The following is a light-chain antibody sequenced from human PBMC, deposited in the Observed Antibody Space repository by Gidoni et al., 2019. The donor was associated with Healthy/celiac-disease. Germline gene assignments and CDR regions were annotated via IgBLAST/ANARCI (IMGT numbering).Light chain of an antibody. Sequence: EIVMTQSPATLPVSPGERATLSCRASQSVSSNLAWYQQKPGQAPRLLIYGASTRATGIPARFSGSGSGTEFTLTISSLQSEDFAVYYCQQYNNWPFWTFXQXTKVEIK. J-gene: IGKJ1*01. CDR3: QQYNNWPFWT. CDR2: GAS. V-gene: IGKV3-15*01. CDR1: QSVSSN.